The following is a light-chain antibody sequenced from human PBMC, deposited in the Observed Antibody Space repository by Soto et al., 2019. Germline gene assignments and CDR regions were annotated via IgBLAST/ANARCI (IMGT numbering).Light chain of an antibody. CDR1: QGSRND. CDR3: LQKYFYPFT. CDR2: AAS. V-gene: IGKV1-6*01. Sequence: AIQMTQSPSSLSASVGDRVTITCRASQGSRNDLDWCQQKPGKAPKLLIYAASNLHRGVPARFSGSGSGTDVTLTISSLQPDDFATYYCLQKYFYPFTFGHGTKVDIK. J-gene: IGKJ3*01.